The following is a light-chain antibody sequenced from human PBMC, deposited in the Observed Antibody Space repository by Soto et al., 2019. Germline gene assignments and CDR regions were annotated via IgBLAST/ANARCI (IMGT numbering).Light chain of an antibody. CDR2: DAS. Sequence: EIVLTQSPATLSLSPGERATLSCRASQSVSSYLAWYQQKPGQAPRLLIYDASNRATGIPARFSGSGSGTXXXXXXXXLEPXDFXXXXXXXRSNWPPTFGQGTKLEIK. J-gene: IGKJ2*01. V-gene: IGKV3-11*01. CDR1: QSVSSY. CDR3: XXRSNWPPT.